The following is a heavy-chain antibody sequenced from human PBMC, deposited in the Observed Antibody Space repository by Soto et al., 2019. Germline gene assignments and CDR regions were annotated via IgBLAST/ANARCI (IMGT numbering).Heavy chain of an antibody. J-gene: IGHJ6*02. CDR2: INPSGGST. V-gene: IGHV1-46*01. CDR1: GYTFTSYY. CDR3: ARYLRDYYYYYGMDV. Sequence: ASVKVSCKASGYTFTSYYMHWVRQAPGQGLEWMGIINPSGGSTSYAQKFQGRVTMTRDTSTSTVYMELSSLRSEDTAVYYCARYLRDYYYYYGMDVWGQGTTVTVSS.